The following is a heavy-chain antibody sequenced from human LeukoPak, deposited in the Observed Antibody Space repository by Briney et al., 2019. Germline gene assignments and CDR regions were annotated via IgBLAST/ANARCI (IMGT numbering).Heavy chain of an antibody. V-gene: IGHV1-2*02. CDR1: GYTFTDYY. J-gene: IGHJ4*02. D-gene: IGHD3-3*01. CDR2: INPNSGGT. CDR3: ARGGKNDFWSGYPEY. Sequence: ASVKVSCKASGYTFTDYYIHWVRQAPGQGLEWMGWINPNSGGTNYAQKFQGRVTMTRDTSISTAYMELSRLRSDDTAVYYCARGGKNDFWSGYPEYWGQGTLVTVSS.